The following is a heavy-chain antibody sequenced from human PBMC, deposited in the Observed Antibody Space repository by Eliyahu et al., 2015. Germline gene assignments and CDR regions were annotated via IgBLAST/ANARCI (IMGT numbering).Heavy chain of an antibody. CDR3: ARQKEGYCSRTTCNEADF. CDR1: GASISGSHYY. CDR2: IYYSGNT. Sequence: QLQLQESGPGLVKPSETLSLTCTVSGASISGSHYYWGWIRQPPGKGPEWVGNIYYSGNTYYNPSLNRRVTISVDTSKNQFSLQLSSVTAADTAVYYCARQKEGYCSRTTCNEADFWGQGTLVTVSS. J-gene: IGHJ4*02. V-gene: IGHV4-39*01. D-gene: IGHD2-2*01.